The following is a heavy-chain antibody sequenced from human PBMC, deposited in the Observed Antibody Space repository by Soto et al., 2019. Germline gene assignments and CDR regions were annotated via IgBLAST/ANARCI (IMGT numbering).Heavy chain of an antibody. CDR2: IYYSGST. D-gene: IGHD6-13*01. CDR1: GGSISSYY. Sequence: SETLSLTCSVSGGSISSYYGSWIRQPPGKGLEWIGYIYYSGSTNYNPSLKSRVTISVDTSKNQFSLKLSSVTAADTAVYYCARRYGSSFDYWGQGTLVTVSS. CDR3: ARRYGSSFDY. V-gene: IGHV4-59*08. J-gene: IGHJ4*02.